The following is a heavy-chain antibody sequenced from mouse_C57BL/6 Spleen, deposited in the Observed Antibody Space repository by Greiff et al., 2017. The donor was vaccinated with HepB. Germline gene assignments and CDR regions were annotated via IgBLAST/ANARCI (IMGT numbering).Heavy chain of an antibody. CDR2: IWSDGST. V-gene: IGHV2-6*03. J-gene: IGHJ1*03. CDR3: ARHRGLRVGDYWYFDV. CDR1: GFSLTSYG. D-gene: IGHD1-1*01. Sequence: VMLVESGPGLVAPSQSLSITCTVSGFSLTSYGVHWVRQPPGKGLEWLVVIWSDGSTTYYSALKSRLSISKDNSKSQVFLKMNSLQTDDTAMYYCARHRGLRVGDYWYFDVWGTGTTVTVSS.